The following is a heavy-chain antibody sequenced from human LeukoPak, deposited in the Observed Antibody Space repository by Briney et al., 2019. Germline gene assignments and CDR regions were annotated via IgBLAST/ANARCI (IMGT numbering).Heavy chain of an antibody. CDR3: ARSGGYWTHHAGFDI. J-gene: IGHJ3*02. V-gene: IGHV3-7*01. D-gene: IGHD1-26*01. Sequence: GGSLRLSCAASGFTFSSYWMSWVRQAPGKGLEWVANIKQDGSEKYYVDSVKGRFTISRDNAKNSLYLQMNSLRAEDTAVYYCARSGGYWTHHAGFDIWSQGTMVTVSS. CDR1: GFTFSSYW. CDR2: IKQDGSEK.